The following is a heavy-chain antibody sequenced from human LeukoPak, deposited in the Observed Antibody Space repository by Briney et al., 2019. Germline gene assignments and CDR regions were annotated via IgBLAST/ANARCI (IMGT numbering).Heavy chain of an antibody. V-gene: IGHV3-23*01. D-gene: IGHD3-3*01. CDR1: GFTFNTYA. J-gene: IGHJ3*02. CDR3: ARAQAWRAFDI. CDR2: IDSGGTT. Sequence: GESLILSCAASGFTFNTYAMSWVRQAPGKGLEWVSVIDSGGTTYHADSVKGRFTISRDNSKNTLYLQMKSLRAEDTAVYYCARAQAWRAFDIWGQGTMVTVSS.